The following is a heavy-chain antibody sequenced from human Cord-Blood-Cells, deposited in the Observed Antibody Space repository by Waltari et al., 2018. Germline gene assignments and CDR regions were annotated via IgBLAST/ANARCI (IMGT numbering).Heavy chain of an antibody. Sequence: QVQLVESGGGVVQPGRSLRLSCAASGFTFSSYAMHWVRQAPGKGLEWVAVISYDGSNKYYADSVKGRFTITRDNSKNTLYLQMNSLRAEDTAVYYCARPTQGYCTGGVCNPFDYWGQGTLVTVSS. CDR1: GFTFSSYA. J-gene: IGHJ4*02. CDR3: ARPTQGYCTGGVCNPFDY. CDR2: ISYDGSNK. D-gene: IGHD2-8*02. V-gene: IGHV3-30-3*01.